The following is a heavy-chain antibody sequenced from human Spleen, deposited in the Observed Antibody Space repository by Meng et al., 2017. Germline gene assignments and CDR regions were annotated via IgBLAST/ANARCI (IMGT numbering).Heavy chain of an antibody. CDR3: EKVRKLKVVVDAFDI. CDR2: ISYDGNNK. Sequence: GGSLRLSCAASGFTFSSYAMHWVRQAPGKGLEWVAVISYDGNNKYYADSVKGRFIISRDNPKNTLYLQMNSLRADDTAAYYCEKVRKLKVVVDAFDIWGQGTVVTVSS. V-gene: IGHV3-30*01. J-gene: IGHJ3*02. D-gene: IGHD3-22*01. CDR1: GFTFSSYA.